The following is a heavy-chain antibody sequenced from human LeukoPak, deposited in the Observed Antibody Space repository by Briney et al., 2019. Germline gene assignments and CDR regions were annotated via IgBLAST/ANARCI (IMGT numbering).Heavy chain of an antibody. CDR1: GGSFSGYY. D-gene: IGHD5-18*01. CDR2: INHSGST. J-gene: IGHJ4*02. V-gene: IGHV4-34*01. CDR3: ARLKRGYPPLYYFDY. Sequence: SETLSLTCAVYGGSFSGYYWSWIRQPPGKGLEWIGEINHSGSTNYNPSLKSRVTISVDTSKNQFSLKLSSVTAADTAVYYCARLKRGYPPLYYFDYWGQGTLVTVSS.